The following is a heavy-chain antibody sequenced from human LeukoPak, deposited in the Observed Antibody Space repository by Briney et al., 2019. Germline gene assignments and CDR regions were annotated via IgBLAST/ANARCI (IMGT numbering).Heavy chain of an antibody. V-gene: IGHV3-23*01. CDR2: IGGSGGST. Sequence: PGGSLRLSCAASGFTFSSYAMSWVRQAPGKGLEWVSSIGGSGGSTYYADSVKGRFTISRDNSRNTLYLQMNSLRAEDTALYYCVKGGVLTYYFGSGSFDPPDYWGQGTLVTVSS. D-gene: IGHD3-10*01. CDR3: VKGGVLTYYFGSGSFDPPDY. CDR1: GFTFSSYA. J-gene: IGHJ4*02.